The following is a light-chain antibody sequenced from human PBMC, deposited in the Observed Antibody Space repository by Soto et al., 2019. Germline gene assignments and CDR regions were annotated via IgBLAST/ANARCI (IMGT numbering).Light chain of an antibody. J-gene: IGKJ1*01. Sequence: ETVMTQSPATLSASPGETVTLSCRASPSVRNNFAWYQQKPGQAPRLLISGVSTRDTGIPARFSGSGSGTEFTRTISSRQSEDVAGYYCQHYNNWPRTFGQGTKVEFK. CDR2: GVS. V-gene: IGKV3-15*01. CDR3: QHYNNWPRT. CDR1: PSVRNN.